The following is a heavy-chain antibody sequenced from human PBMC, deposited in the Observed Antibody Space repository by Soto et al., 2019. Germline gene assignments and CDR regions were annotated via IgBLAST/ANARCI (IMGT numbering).Heavy chain of an antibody. CDR3: ARWPQLEPRFDY. CDR1: GGSISSYY. V-gene: IGHV4-59*06. J-gene: IGHJ4*02. D-gene: IGHD1-1*01. Sequence: PSETLSLTCTVSGGSISSYYWSWIPQPPGKGLEWIGYIYYSGSTYYNPSLKSRVTISVDTSKNQFSLKLSSVTAADTAVYYCARWPQLEPRFDYWGQGTLVTVSS. CDR2: IYYSGST.